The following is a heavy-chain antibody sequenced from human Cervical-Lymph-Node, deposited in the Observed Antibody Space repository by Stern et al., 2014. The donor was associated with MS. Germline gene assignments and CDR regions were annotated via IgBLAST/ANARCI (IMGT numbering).Heavy chain of an antibody. CDR1: GYTFTDYW. D-gene: IGHD3-10*02. Sequence: VQLVESGAEVKKPGASVTVSCKASGYTFTDYWLQWVRQAPDGGLGWMGWLNPASGDTVYAQKFQGRVAMTRDTSINTAYMELRSLGSDDTAVYYCARNYVPRAANWVDFWGQGTLVLVSS. CDR3: ARNYVPRAANWVDF. J-gene: IGHJ5*01. CDR2: LNPASGDT. V-gene: IGHV1-2*02.